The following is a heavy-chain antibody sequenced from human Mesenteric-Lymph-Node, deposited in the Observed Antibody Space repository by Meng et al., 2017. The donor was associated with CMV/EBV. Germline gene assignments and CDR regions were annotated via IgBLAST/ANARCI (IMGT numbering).Heavy chain of an antibody. Sequence: SCKASGYTFSGYYMHWVRQAPGQGLEWMGWIKLNTGSTNYGHKFQDRVTLTRDTSINTAYMELSRLRSDDTAVYHCAIVEGYKSGFGDWGQGTLVTVSS. CDR1: GYTFSGYY. CDR3: AIVEGYKSGFGD. V-gene: IGHV1-2*02. D-gene: IGHD3-16*01. J-gene: IGHJ4*02. CDR2: IKLNTGST.